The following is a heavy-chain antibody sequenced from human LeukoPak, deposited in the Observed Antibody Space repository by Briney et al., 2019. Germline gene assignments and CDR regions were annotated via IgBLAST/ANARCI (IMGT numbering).Heavy chain of an antibody. CDR2: ISAYNGNT. V-gene: IGHV1-18*01. J-gene: IGHJ4*02. CDR1: GYTFTSYG. Sequence: SSVKVSRKASGYTFTSYGISWVRQAPGQGLEWMGWISAYNGNTNYAQKLQGRVTMTTDTSTSTAYMELRSLRSDDTAVYYCARDRITFGGVIVPGRHDYWGQGTLVTVSS. D-gene: IGHD3-16*02. CDR3: ARDRITFGGVIVPGRHDY.